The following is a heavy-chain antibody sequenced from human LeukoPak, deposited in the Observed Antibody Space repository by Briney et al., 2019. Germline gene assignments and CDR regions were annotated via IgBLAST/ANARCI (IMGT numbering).Heavy chain of an antibody. Sequence: QAGGSLRLSCAASGFTFSSYAMSWVRQAPGKGLEWVSTISNSDYSTYYADSVKGRFTISRANSENTLYLQMNNLRAEDTAVYYCARGRAMVRGEQSRNWFDPWGQGTLVTVSS. J-gene: IGHJ5*02. V-gene: IGHV3-23*01. CDR2: ISNSDYST. CDR1: GFTFSSYA. CDR3: ARGRAMVRGEQSRNWFDP. D-gene: IGHD3-10*01.